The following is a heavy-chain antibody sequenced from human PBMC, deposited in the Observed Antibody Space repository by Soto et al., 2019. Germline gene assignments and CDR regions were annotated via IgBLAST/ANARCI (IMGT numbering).Heavy chain of an antibody. CDR2: IWNDGSKK. CDR1: GFTFRTFG. CDR3: VTGNQNFFDY. V-gene: IGHV3-33*01. Sequence: QVLLVETGGGVVQPGKSLRLSCAASGFTFRTFGMHWVRQAPGKGLEWVSVIWNDGSKKFYADSVKGRFTISRDNSNNTLYLHMASLRPEDTAVYYCVTGNQNFFDYWGQGTLVTVSS. D-gene: IGHD1-1*01. J-gene: IGHJ4*02.